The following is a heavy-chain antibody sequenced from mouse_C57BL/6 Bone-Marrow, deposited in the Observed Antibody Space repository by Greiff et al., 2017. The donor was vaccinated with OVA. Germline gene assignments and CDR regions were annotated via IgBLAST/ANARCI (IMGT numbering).Heavy chain of an antibody. D-gene: IGHD3-3*01. V-gene: IGHV1-55*01. CDR2: TYPGSGST. CDR1: GYTFTSYW. CDR3: ARWGLYFDV. Sequence: QVQLKQPGAELVKPGASVKMSCKASGYTFTSYWITWVKQRPGQGLEWIGDTYPGSGSTNYNEKFKSKATLTVDTSSSTAYMQLSSLTSEDSAVYYCARWGLYFDVWGTGTTVTVSS. J-gene: IGHJ1*03.